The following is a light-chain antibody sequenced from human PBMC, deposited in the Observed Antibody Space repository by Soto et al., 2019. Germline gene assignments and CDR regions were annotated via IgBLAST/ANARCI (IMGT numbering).Light chain of an antibody. CDR3: QQYNNWPPWT. V-gene: IGKV1-5*03. CDR2: RAS. CDR1: QTINTW. J-gene: IGKJ1*01. Sequence: DIQMTQSPSTLSASVGDRVTITCRASQTINTWLAWYQQKPGKAPKLLIYRASNLVSGVPSRFSGSGSGTEFTLTISSLQPDDFSIYYCQQYNNWPPWTFGQGTKVEIK.